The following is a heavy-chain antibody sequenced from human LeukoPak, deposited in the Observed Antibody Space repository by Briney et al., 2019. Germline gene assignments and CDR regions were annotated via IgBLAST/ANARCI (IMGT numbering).Heavy chain of an antibody. J-gene: IGHJ4*02. V-gene: IGHV3-21*01. CDR1: GFTFSSYS. CDR2: ISSSSSYI. D-gene: IGHD2-2*01. CDR3: ARDLWPDIVVVPAAFDY. Sequence: GGSLRLSRAAPGFTFSSYSMNWVRQAPGKGLDWVSSISSSSSYIYYADSVKGRFTISRDNAKNSLYLQMNSLRAEDTAVYYCARDLWPDIVVVPAAFDYWGQGTLVTVSS.